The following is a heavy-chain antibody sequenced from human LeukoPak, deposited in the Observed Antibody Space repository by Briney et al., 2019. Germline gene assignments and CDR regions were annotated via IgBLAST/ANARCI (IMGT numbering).Heavy chain of an antibody. V-gene: IGHV4-61*01. D-gene: IGHD3-3*01. CDR1: GYSISSGYY. CDR3: ARSGIPNYDFWSGYYTSGFDP. Sequence: SETLSLTCTVSGYSISSGYYWGWIRQPPGKGLEWIGYIYYSGSTNYNPSLKSRVTISVDTSKNQFSLKLSSVTAADTAVYYCARSGIPNYDFWSGYYTSGFDPWGQGTLVTVSS. J-gene: IGHJ5*02. CDR2: IYYSGST.